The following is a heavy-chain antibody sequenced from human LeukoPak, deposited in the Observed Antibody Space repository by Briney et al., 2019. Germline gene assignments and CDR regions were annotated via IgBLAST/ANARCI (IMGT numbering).Heavy chain of an antibody. Sequence: GASVKVSCKASGYTFTASYLHWVRQAPGQGLEWMGMVNPTSGRTNYAQKFRGRVTMTRDTSTSTVYMELSSLRSEDTAVYYCAREPTSGSCYPQGQDYWGQGTLVTVSS. J-gene: IGHJ4*02. CDR3: AREPTSGSCYPQGQDY. V-gene: IGHV1-46*01. CDR2: VNPTSGRT. CDR1: GYTFTASY. D-gene: IGHD1-26*01.